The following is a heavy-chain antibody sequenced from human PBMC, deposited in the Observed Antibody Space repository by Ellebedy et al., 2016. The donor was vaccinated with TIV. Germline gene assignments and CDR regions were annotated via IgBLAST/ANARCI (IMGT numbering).Heavy chain of an antibody. CDR2: ISSGGIT. CDR1: GFTFSNYD. V-gene: IGHV3-23*01. CDR3: VKGSGTMDV. J-gene: IGHJ6*02. Sequence: GESLKISCAASGFTFSNYDMTWARQAPGKGLEWVSGISSGGITYYADPVRGRFTISRDNSKNTLYLQMNSLRAEDTATYYCVKGSGTMDVWGQGTTVTVSS. D-gene: IGHD1-1*01.